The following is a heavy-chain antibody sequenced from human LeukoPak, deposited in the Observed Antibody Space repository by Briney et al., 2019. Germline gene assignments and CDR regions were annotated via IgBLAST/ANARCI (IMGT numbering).Heavy chain of an antibody. D-gene: IGHD1-26*01. Sequence: GGSLRLSCAASGFTFSSYEMNWVRQAPGKGLEWVSYISSSGSTIYYADSVKGRFTISRDNAKNSLYLQMNSLRAEDTAVYYCARAVGARYYFDYWGQGTLVTVSS. J-gene: IGHJ4*02. CDR1: GFTFSSYE. CDR2: ISSSGSTI. CDR3: ARAVGARYYFDY. V-gene: IGHV3-48*03.